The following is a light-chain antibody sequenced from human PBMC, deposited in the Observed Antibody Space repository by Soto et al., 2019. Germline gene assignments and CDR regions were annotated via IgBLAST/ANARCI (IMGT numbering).Light chain of an antibody. CDR2: GNS. CDR1: SSNIGAGYD. J-gene: IGLJ3*02. CDR3: QSYDSSLSAL. Sequence: QSVLTQPPSVSGAPGQRVTISCTGSSSNIGAGYDVHWYQQLPGTAPKLLIYGNSNRPSGVPDRFSGSKSGTSASLAITGLQAEDEADYYCQSYDSSLSALFGGGTKVTFL. V-gene: IGLV1-40*01.